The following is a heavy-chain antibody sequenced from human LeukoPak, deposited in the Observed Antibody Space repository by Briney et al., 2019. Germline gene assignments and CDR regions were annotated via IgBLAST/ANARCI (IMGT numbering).Heavy chain of an antibody. D-gene: IGHD1-26*01. Sequence: SETLSLTCTVSGGSISSYYWSWIRQPPGKGLEWIGYIYYSGSTNYNPSLKSRVTISVDTSKNQFSLKLSSVTAADTAVYYCARSDLSGSSGAFDIWGQGTMVTVSS. CDR2: IYYSGST. J-gene: IGHJ3*02. V-gene: IGHV4-59*01. CDR1: GGSISSYY. CDR3: ARSDLSGSSGAFDI.